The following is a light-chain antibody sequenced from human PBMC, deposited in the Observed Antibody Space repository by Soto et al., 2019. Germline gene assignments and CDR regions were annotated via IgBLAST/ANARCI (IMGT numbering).Light chain of an antibody. Sequence: EIALTQSPGALSLSPGERATLSCRASQSVSSYLAWYQQKPGQAPRLLIYDASNRATGIPARFSGSGSGTDFTLTIRSLQSEDSALYFCHQYNNWPWTFGQGTKVDI. J-gene: IGKJ1*01. CDR1: QSVSSY. CDR3: HQYNNWPWT. CDR2: DAS. V-gene: IGKV3-11*01.